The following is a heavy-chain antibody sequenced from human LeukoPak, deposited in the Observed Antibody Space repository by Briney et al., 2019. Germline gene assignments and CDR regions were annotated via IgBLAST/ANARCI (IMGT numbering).Heavy chain of an antibody. Sequence: SETLSLTCTVSGGSISSSSYYWGWIRQPPGKGLEWIGSIYYSGSTFYNPSLKSRVTISVDTSKNQFSLKLSSVTAADTAVYYCARLRADYDILTGYYPDYWGQGTLATVSS. CDR3: ARLRADYDILTGYYPDY. CDR2: IYYSGST. D-gene: IGHD3-9*01. V-gene: IGHV4-39*01. CDR1: GGSISSSSYY. J-gene: IGHJ4*02.